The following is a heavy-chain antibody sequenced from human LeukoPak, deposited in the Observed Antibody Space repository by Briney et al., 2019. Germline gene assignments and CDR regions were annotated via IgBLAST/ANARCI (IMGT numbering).Heavy chain of an antibody. CDR2: GHYSGNT. CDR1: GTSITSYY. V-gene: IGHV4-59*08. Sequence: SETLSLTCTVSGTSITSYYWNWIRQAPGQGPEWIGYGHYSGNTKYNPPLKSRVTISIDTSKNQFSLRLSSVTAADTAVYFCAKWASDNRAFDLWGQGALVTVSS. D-gene: IGHD2-8*01. J-gene: IGHJ4*02. CDR3: AKWASDNRAFDL.